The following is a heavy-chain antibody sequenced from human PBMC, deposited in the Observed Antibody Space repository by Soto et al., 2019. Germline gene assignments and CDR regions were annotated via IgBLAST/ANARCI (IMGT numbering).Heavy chain of an antibody. Sequence: ASVKVSCKASGGTFSSYAISWVRQAPGQGLEWMGGIIPIFGTANYAQKFQGRVTITADESTSTAYMELSSLRSEDTAVYYCARVGAEYSSSYYFDYWGQGTLVTVSS. J-gene: IGHJ4*02. CDR2: IIPIFGTA. D-gene: IGHD6-6*01. CDR3: ARVGAEYSSSYYFDY. V-gene: IGHV1-69*13. CDR1: GGTFSSYA.